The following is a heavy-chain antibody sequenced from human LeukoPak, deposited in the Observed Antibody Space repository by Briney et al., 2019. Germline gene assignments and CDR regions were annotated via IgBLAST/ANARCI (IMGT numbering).Heavy chain of an antibody. V-gene: IGHV3-49*04. CDR1: GFSFRDYA. CDR3: TRGRKDFDC. J-gene: IGHJ4*02. D-gene: IGHD1-14*01. Sequence: GGSLRPSCTGSGFSFRDYAMTWVRQAPGKGLEWVGFIRSKADSGTTEYDASVKGRFTISRDDSKTVAYLQMNSLKTDDTAIYYCTRGRKDFDCWGQGTLVTVSS. CDR2: IRSKADSGTT.